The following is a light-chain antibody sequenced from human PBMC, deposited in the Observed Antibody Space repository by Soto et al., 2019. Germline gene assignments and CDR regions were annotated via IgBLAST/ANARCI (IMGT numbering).Light chain of an antibody. CDR3: QQYGNSPPT. CDR1: QSVRSNF. CDR2: GSS. Sequence: EIVLTQSPGTLSLSPGERATLSCKASQSVRSNFLAWYQRKPGQAPRLLIYGSSYRATDIPYIFSGSGSGAYFTLTIARLDPEDFAVYYCQQYGNSPPTFGQGTKVK. V-gene: IGKV3-20*01. J-gene: IGKJ1*01.